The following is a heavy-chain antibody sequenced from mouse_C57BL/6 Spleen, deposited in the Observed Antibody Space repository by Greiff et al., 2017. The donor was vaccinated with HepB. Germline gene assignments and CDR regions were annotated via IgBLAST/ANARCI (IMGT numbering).Heavy chain of an antibody. J-gene: IGHJ3*01. Sequence: EVHLVESEGGLVQPGSSMKLSCTASGFTFSDYYMAWVRQVPEKGLEWVANINYDGSSTYYLDSLKSRFIISRDNAKNILYLQMSSLKSEDTATYYCAREDYGGGFAYWGQGTLVTVSA. D-gene: IGHD2-4*01. CDR1: GFTFSDYY. CDR2: INYDGSST. CDR3: AREDYGGGFAY. V-gene: IGHV5-16*01.